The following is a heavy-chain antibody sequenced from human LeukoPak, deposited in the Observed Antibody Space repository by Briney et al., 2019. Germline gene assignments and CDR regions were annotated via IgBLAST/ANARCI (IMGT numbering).Heavy chain of an antibody. D-gene: IGHD2-2*01. Sequence: GGSLRLSCVVSGFTFSSYAMSWVCQAPGKGLEWVSGISGSGGSTYYADSVKGRFTISRDNTKNTLYLQMNSLRAEDTAVYYCAKDRHAPGRYCSSTTCFPFDSWGQGTLVTVSS. CDR3: AKDRHAPGRYCSSTTCFPFDS. J-gene: IGHJ5*01. CDR2: ISGSGGST. CDR1: GFTFSSYA. V-gene: IGHV3-23*01.